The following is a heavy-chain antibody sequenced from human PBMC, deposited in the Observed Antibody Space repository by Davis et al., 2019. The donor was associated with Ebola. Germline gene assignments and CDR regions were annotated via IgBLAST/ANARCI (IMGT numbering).Heavy chain of an antibody. CDR2: IYHSGST. J-gene: IGHJ4*02. Sequence: LSLTCAVSGDSISSGVYSWSWIRQSPGKGLELLGYIYHSGSTYYNPSLKSRVIISVDTSKNQFSLKLTSVTAADTAVYYCARLWDDWGQGTLVIVSS. V-gene: IGHV4-30-4*07. CDR3: ARLWDD. CDR1: GDSISSGVYS.